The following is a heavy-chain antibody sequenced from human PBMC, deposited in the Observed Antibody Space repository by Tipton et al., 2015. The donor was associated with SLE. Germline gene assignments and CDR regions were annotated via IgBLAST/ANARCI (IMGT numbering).Heavy chain of an antibody. D-gene: IGHD1-26*01. CDR1: GGSFSGSY. CDR3: ARDPGSSSVTAFDI. J-gene: IGHJ3*02. CDR2: INHSGRT. V-gene: IGHV4-34*01. Sequence: TLSLTCAVFGGSFSGSYWTWTRQSPGKGLEWIGEINHSGRTNYNPSLKSRVTISIHTSKNQFSLKLSSVTAADTAVYFCARDPGSSSVTAFDIWGQGTMVTVS.